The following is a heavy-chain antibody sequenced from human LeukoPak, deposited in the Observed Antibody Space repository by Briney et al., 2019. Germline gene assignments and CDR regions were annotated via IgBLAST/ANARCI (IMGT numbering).Heavy chain of an antibody. CDR2: IWYDGSNK. CDR3: ARDGPYSGSYGSYFDY. J-gene: IGHJ4*02. D-gene: IGHD1-26*01. Sequence: GGSLRLSCAASGFTFSSYGMHWVRQAPGKGLEWVAVIWYDGSNKYYADSVKGRFTISRDNSKTTLYLQMNSMRAEDTAVYYCARDGPYSGSYGSYFDYWGQGTLVTVSS. V-gene: IGHV3-33*01. CDR1: GFTFSSYG.